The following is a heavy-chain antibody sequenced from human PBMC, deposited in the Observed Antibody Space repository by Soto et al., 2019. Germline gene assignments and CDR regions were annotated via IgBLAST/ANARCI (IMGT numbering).Heavy chain of an antibody. V-gene: IGHV3-74*01. CDR1: GFTFSSYW. J-gene: IGHJ6*02. D-gene: IGHD6-13*01. CDR2: INSDGSST. CDR3: ARAKGSRWSSSWYVTPLAYGMDV. Sequence: PGGSLRLSCAASGFTFSSYWMHWVRQAPGKGLVWVSRINSDGSSTSYADSVKGRFTISRDNAKNTLYLQMNSLRAEDTAVYYCARAKGSRWSSSWYVTPLAYGMDVWGQGTTVTVSS.